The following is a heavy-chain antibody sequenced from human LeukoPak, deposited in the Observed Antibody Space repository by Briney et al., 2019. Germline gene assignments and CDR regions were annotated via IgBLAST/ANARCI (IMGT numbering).Heavy chain of an antibody. D-gene: IGHD2-15*01. V-gene: IGHV1-2*02. J-gene: IGHJ4*02. CDR1: GYTFTGYY. Sequence: ASVKVSCKASGYTFTGYYMHWLRQAPGQGLEWMGWINPNNGGTNYAQRFQGRVTMTRDTSISTAYMEESRLRFDDTAVYYCASGPSLGTTHPYFDYWGQGTLVTVSS. CDR3: ASGPSLGTTHPYFDY. CDR2: INPNNGGT.